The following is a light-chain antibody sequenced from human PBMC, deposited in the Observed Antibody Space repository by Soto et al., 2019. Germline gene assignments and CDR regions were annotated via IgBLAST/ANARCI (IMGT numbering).Light chain of an antibody. Sequence: QLVLTQPPSASASLGASVTLTCTPSSGYSNYKVDWYQQRPGKGPRFVMRVGTGGIVGSKGDGIPDRFSVLGSGLNRYLTIKNIQEEDESDYHCGADHGSGSNFVVFGGGTKVTVL. CDR3: GADHGSGSNFVV. CDR1: SGYSNYK. V-gene: IGLV9-49*01. J-gene: IGLJ2*01. CDR2: VGTGGIVG.